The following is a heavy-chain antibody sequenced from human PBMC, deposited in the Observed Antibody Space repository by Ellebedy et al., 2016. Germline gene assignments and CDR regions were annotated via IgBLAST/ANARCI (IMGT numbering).Heavy chain of an antibody. V-gene: IGHV3-33*01. CDR1: GFSFSSYG. CDR3: ARTGPMVRGYYYGMDV. D-gene: IGHD3-10*01. CDR2: IWYDGSNK. J-gene: IGHJ6*02. Sequence: GGSLRLSXAASGFSFSSYGMHWVRQAPGKGLEWVAVIWYDGSNKYYADSVKGRFTISRDNSKNTLYLQMNSLRAEDTAVYYCARTGPMVRGYYYGMDVWGQGTTVTVSS.